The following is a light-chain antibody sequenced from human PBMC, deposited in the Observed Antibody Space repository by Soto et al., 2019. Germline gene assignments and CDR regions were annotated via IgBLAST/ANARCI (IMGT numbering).Light chain of an antibody. Sequence: DIQMTQSPSTLSASVGDRVTITCRASQSISSWLAWYQQKPGKAPKLLIFQASSLKSGVPSRFSGSGSATEYTLTISSLQPADFATYYCEDYSSSSWLTFGGGTKVEIK. J-gene: IGKJ4*01. CDR3: EDYSSSSWLT. CDR2: QAS. V-gene: IGKV1-5*03. CDR1: QSISSW.